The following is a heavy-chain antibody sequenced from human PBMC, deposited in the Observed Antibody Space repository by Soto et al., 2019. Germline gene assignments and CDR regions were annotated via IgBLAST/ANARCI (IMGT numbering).Heavy chain of an antibody. Sequence: EVQLVESGGGLVQPGGSLRLSCAASGFTFSSYSMNWVRQAPGKGLEWVSYISSSSSPIYYAASVKGRFSISRDNAKNSLYLQMNSLRAEDTAVYYCARDPARWFGELLYPYDAFDIWGQGTMVTVSS. D-gene: IGHD3-10*01. CDR3: ARDPARWFGELLYPYDAFDI. V-gene: IGHV3-48*01. CDR2: ISSSSSPI. J-gene: IGHJ3*02. CDR1: GFTFSSYS.